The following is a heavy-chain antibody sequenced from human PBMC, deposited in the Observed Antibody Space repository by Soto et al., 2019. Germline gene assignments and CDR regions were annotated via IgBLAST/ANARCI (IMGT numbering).Heavy chain of an antibody. D-gene: IGHD2-15*01. CDR3: AKAPLYCSGGSCYSWADC. V-gene: IGHV3-23*01. Sequence: EVQLLESGGGLVQPGGSLRLSCAASGFTFSTYAMRWVRQAPGKGLEWVSAISGSGGRTYYADSVKGRFTISRDNTKNTLYLQMNSLRAEDTAVYYWAKAPLYCSGGSCYSWADCWGQGTLVTVSS. J-gene: IGHJ4*02. CDR2: ISGSGGRT. CDR1: GFTFSTYA.